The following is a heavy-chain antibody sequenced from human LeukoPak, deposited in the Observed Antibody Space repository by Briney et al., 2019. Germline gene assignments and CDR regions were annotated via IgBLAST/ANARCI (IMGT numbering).Heavy chain of an antibody. Sequence: ASVKVSCKASGYTFTSYGITWVRQAPGQGLEWMGWISVYNGNTNYAQKLQGRVTMTTDTSTSTAYMELRSLRSDDTAVYYCETVSGSYYFDYWGKGTTVTVSS. CDR1: GYTFTSYG. CDR3: ETVSGSYYFDY. J-gene: IGHJ4*02. V-gene: IGHV1-18*04. CDR2: ISVYNGNT. D-gene: IGHD1-26*01.